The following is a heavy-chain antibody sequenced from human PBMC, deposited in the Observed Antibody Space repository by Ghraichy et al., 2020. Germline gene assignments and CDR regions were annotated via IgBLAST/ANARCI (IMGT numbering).Heavy chain of an antibody. Sequence: SLRLSCAASGFTFDDYAMHWVRQAPGKGLEWVSGISWNSGSIGYADSVKGRFTISRDNAKNSLYLQMNSLRAEDTALYYCAKAVGGYSSSWYSDYWGQGTLVTVSS. CDR3: AKAVGGYSSSWYSDY. CDR1: GFTFDDYA. D-gene: IGHD6-13*01. V-gene: IGHV3-9*01. J-gene: IGHJ4*02. CDR2: ISWNSGSI.